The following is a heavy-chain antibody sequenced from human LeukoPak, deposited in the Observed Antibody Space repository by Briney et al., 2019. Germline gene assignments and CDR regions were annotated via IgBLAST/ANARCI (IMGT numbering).Heavy chain of an antibody. D-gene: IGHD2/OR15-2a*01. CDR2: IKQDGSDK. Sequence: GGSLRLSCAASGFTFSSSWMSWVRQAPGKGLEWVATIKQDGSDKYFVDSVKGRFTISRDNTKNSLFLQMHSLRAEDTAVYYCARNRARFDYWGQGTLVTVSS. J-gene: IGHJ4*02. V-gene: IGHV3-7*04. CDR3: ARNRARFDY. CDR1: GFTFSSSW.